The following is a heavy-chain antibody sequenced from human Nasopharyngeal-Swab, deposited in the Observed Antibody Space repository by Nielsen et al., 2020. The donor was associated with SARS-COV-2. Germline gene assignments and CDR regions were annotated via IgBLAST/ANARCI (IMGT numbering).Heavy chain of an antibody. Sequence: TLSLTCTVSGGSISSGGYYWSWIRQHPGKGLEWIGYIHYTGKTYYNPSLESRLTISLDTSRNQFSLMLRSVTAADTAVYYCAREVINQAVSDAFDFWGKGTMVT. CDR1: GGSISSGGYY. CDR2: IHYTGKT. J-gene: IGHJ3*01. D-gene: IGHD3-16*02. V-gene: IGHV4-31*03. CDR3: AREVINQAVSDAFDF.